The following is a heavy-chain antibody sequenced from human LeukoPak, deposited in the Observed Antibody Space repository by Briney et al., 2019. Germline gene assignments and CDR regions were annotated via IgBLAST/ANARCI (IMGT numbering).Heavy chain of an antibody. V-gene: IGHV4-59*08. CDR2: IYYSGST. Sequence: SETLSLTCTVSGGSISSYYWSWIRQPPGKGLEWIGYIYYSGSTNYNPSLKSRVTISVDTSKNQFSLKLSSVTAADTAVSYCARHVARVGYSYGYYGGVDYWGQGTLVTVSS. CDR3: ARHVARVGYSYGYYGGVDY. J-gene: IGHJ4*02. CDR1: GGSISSYY. D-gene: IGHD5-18*01.